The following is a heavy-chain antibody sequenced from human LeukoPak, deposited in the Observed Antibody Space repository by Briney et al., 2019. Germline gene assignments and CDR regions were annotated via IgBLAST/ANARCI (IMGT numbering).Heavy chain of an antibody. CDR2: IYTSGST. Sequence: PSETLSLTCTVSGGSISSSSYYWSWIRQPAGKGLEWIGRIYTSGSTNYNPSLKSRVTMSVDTSKNQFSLKLSSVTAADTAVYYCARDLYYYDSSGYYWGRTSIAFDIWGQGTMVTVSS. D-gene: IGHD3-22*01. CDR3: ARDLYYYDSSGYYWGRTSIAFDI. J-gene: IGHJ3*02. V-gene: IGHV4-61*02. CDR1: GGSISSSSYY.